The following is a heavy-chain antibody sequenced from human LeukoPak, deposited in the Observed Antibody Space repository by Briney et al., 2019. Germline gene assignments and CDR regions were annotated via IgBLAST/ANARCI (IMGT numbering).Heavy chain of an antibody. CDR3: ARGYSSALYNWFDP. CDR2: ISSSSSYI. D-gene: IGHD6-19*01. V-gene: IGHV3-21*01. J-gene: IGHJ5*02. Sequence: GGSLGLSCAASGFTFSSYSMNWVRQAPGKGLEWVSSISSSSSYIYYADSVKGRFTISRDNAKNSLYLQMNSLRAEDTAVYYCARGYSSALYNWFDPWGQGTLVTVSS. CDR1: GFTFSSYS.